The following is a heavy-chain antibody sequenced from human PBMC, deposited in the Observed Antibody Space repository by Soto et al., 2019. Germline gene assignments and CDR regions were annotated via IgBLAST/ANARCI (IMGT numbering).Heavy chain of an antibody. D-gene: IGHD5-18*01. J-gene: IGHJ5*02. CDR3: AKDLAAMVTVNWFDP. Sequence: GGSLRLSCAASGFTFSSYCMHWVRQAPGKGLEWVAVISYDGSNKYYADSVKGRFTISRDNSKNTLYLQVNSLRAEDTAVYYCAKDLAAMVTVNWFDPWGQGTLVTVSS. CDR2: ISYDGSNK. V-gene: IGHV3-30*18. CDR1: GFTFSSYC.